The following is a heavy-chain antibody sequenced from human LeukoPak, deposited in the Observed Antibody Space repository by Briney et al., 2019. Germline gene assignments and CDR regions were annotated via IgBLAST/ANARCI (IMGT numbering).Heavy chain of an antibody. CDR3: AKESTGSSPDY. CDR2: ITGSGDDA. J-gene: IGHJ4*02. D-gene: IGHD1-26*01. V-gene: IGHV3-23*01. Sequence: GGSLRLSCAASGFTFSNYGMSWLRQAPGKGLEWVSAITGSGDDAYYADSVHGRFTISRDNSKSTLYLQMNSLRVEDTALYYCAKESTGSSPDYWGQGTLVTVSS. CDR1: GFTFSNYG.